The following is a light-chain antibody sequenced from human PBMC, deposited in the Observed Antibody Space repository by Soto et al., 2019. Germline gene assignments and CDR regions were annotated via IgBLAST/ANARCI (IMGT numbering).Light chain of an antibody. CDR3: QQSYSTSWT. Sequence: DIHMSESPSSLSASVVDRVTITFGASQSISSYLNWYQQKPGKAPKLLIYAASSLQSGVPSRFSGSGSGTDFTLTISSLQPEDFATYYCQQSYSTSWTFGQGTKV. J-gene: IGKJ1*01. CDR1: QSISSY. V-gene: IGKV1-39*01. CDR2: AAS.